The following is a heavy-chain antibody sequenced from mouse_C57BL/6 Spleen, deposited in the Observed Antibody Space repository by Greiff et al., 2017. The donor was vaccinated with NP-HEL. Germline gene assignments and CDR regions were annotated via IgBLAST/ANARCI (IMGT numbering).Heavy chain of an antibody. J-gene: IGHJ3*01. CDR3: TPLIYYGYDGFAY. V-gene: IGHV6-6*01. D-gene: IGHD2-2*01. Sequence: EVKLMESGGGLVQPGGSMKLSCASSGFTFCDAWMDWVRQSPEKGLEWVAEIRNKANNHATYYAESVKGRFTISRDDSKSSVYLQMNSLRAEDTGIYYCTPLIYYGYDGFAYWGQGTLVTVSA. CDR1: GFTFCDAW. CDR2: IRNKANNHAT.